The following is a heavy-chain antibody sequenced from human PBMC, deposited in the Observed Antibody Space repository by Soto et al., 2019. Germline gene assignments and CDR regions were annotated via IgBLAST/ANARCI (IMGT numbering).Heavy chain of an antibody. J-gene: IGHJ4*02. V-gene: IGHV1-46*01. CDR2: INPSGGRT. D-gene: IGHD2-2*01. CDR1: GYTFTSYG. CDR3: ARDLVGAAMRPYYFDY. Sequence: ASVKVSCKASGYTFTSYGISWVRQAPGQGLEWMGIINPSGGRTNYAQRFQGRVTMTRDTSTSTVYMEVSSLRSEDTAVYYCARDLVGAAMRPYYFDYWGQGTLVTVSS.